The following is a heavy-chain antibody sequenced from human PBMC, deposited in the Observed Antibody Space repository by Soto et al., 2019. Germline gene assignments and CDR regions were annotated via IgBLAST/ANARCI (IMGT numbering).Heavy chain of an antibody. CDR2: IDPSDSYT. Sequence: GESLKISCKGSGYSFTSYWISWVRQMPGKGLEWMGRIDPSDSYTNYSPSFQGHVTISADKSISTAYLQWSSLKASDTAMYYCARLTYDSSGYSQYMDVWVQGTTVTVSS. CDR1: GYSFTSYW. CDR3: ARLTYDSSGYSQYMDV. J-gene: IGHJ6*02. D-gene: IGHD3-22*01. V-gene: IGHV5-10-1*01.